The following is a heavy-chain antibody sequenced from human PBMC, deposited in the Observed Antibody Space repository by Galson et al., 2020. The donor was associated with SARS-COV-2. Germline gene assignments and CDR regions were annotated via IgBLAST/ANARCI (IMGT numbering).Heavy chain of an antibody. CDR3: ARYCSGGDCYSDY. CDR2: IIQEGCEK. Sequence: GRSPQTHCAASCFSSAALRWAWSRLAPGQWLELPGTIIQEGCEKLYVDPEKGRFTTARDNAKNSLYLQMNGLRADDTAAYYCARYCSGGDCYSDYWGQGILVTVSS. V-gene: IGHV3-7*01. D-gene: IGHD2-15*01. CDR1: CFSSAALR. J-gene: IGHJ4*02.